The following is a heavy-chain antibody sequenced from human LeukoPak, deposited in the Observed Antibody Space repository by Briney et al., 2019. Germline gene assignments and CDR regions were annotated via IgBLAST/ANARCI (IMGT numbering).Heavy chain of an antibody. J-gene: IGHJ4*02. Sequence: SVKVSCKASGGTFSSYAISWVRQAPGQGLEWMGGIIPIFGTANYAQKFQGRVTITADESTSTAYMELSSLRSEDTAVYYCARGDDSGYYDYFDYWGQGALVTVSS. V-gene: IGHV1-69*13. CDR3: ARGDDSGYYDYFDY. CDR2: IIPIFGTA. CDR1: GGTFSSYA. D-gene: IGHD3-22*01.